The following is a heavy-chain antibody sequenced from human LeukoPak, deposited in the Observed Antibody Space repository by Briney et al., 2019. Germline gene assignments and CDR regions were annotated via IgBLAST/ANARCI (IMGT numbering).Heavy chain of an antibody. CDR2: IYYSGST. CDR1: GGSISSSSYY. CDR3: ARHTTGGITIFGVVQRWFDP. V-gene: IGHV4-39*01. Sequence: PSENLSLTCTVSGGSISSSSYYWGWIRQPPGKGLEWIGSIYYSGSTYYNPSLKSRVTISVDTSKNQFSLKLSSVTVADTAVYYCARHTTGGITIFGVVQRWFDPWGQGTLVTVSS. D-gene: IGHD3-3*01. J-gene: IGHJ5*02.